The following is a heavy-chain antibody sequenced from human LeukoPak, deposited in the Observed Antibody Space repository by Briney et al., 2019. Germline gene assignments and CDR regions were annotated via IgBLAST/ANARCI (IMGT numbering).Heavy chain of an antibody. J-gene: IGHJ4*02. CDR1: GFTFGSYA. V-gene: IGHV3-23*01. D-gene: IGHD3-3*01. CDR2: VSGSGHST. Sequence: GGSLRLSCAASGASGFTFGSYAVTWVRQAPGKGLEWVSRVSGSGHSTYYAYSVKGRFTISIDNSKNTLYLQMNSLRAEDTAVYYCAKYYYDFWSGYPYYFDYWGQGTMVTVSS. CDR3: AKYYYDFWSGYPYYFDY.